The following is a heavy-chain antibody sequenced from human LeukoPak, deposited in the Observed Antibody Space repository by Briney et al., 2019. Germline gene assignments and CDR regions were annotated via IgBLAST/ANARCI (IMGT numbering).Heavy chain of an antibody. D-gene: IGHD2-2*01. V-gene: IGHV4-39*01. Sequence: SETLSLTCTVSGGSISSSTYFWGWIRQPPGKGLEWLGIIYYSGTTYHNPSLKSRATISVDTSKNQFSLKLSSVTAADTAVYYCARRGLYGSSPFDPWGQGTLVTVSS. J-gene: IGHJ5*02. CDR3: ARRGLYGSSPFDP. CDR2: IYYSGTT. CDR1: GGSISSSTYF.